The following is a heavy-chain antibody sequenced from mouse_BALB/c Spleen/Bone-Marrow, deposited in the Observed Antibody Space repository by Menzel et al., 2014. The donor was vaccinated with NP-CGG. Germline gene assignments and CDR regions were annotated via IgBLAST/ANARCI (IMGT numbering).Heavy chain of an antibody. J-gene: IGHJ1*01. CDR2: IRTKADNHAT. D-gene: IGHD1-1*01. CDR3: TGDSGRLWFFDV. CDR1: GFTFSDAW. V-gene: IGHV6-6*01. Sequence: EVKLMESGGGLVQPGGSMKLSCAASGFTFSDAWMDWVRQSPEKGLEWVAEIRTKADNHATYYTESVKGRFTISRDDSKSGVYLQMSNLRAEDTGIYYGTGDSGRLWFFDVWGAGTAVTVSS.